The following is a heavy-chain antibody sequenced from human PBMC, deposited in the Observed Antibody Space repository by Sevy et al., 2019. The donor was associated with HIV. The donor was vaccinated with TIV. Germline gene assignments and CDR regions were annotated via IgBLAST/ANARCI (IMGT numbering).Heavy chain of an antibody. CDR2: ISSNGDNA. CDR3: ARGPEWELTSVLSH. V-gene: IGHV3-30-3*01. CDR1: GFTFRTYA. Sequence: GGSLRLSCAASGFTFRTYAFHWVRQAPGRGLEWIGLISSNGDNAFYANSVRGRFTISRDNSMNTLYLQMSSLTPEDTAVYYCARGPEWELTSVLSHWGQGALVTVSS. J-gene: IGHJ4*02. D-gene: IGHD1-26*01.